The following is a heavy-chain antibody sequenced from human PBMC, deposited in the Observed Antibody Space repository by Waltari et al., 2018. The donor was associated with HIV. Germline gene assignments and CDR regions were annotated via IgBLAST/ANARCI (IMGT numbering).Heavy chain of an antibody. CDR1: GYSFTSYW. CDR3: ARYITMVREGANLFDP. Sequence: EVQLVQSGAEVKKPGATLKISCKGSGYSFTSYWIGWVRQMPGQGLEWMGIIIHHDSNTKDTPSFQGHATITADKSITTAYLQWSSLNASDAAMYYSARYITMVREGANLFDPWGQGTLVTVSS. J-gene: IGHJ5*02. CDR2: IIHHDSNT. D-gene: IGHD3-10*01. V-gene: IGHV5-51*03.